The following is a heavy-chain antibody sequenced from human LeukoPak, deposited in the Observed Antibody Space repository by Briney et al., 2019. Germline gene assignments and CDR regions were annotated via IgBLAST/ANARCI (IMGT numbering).Heavy chain of an antibody. CDR3: ARGPGWGYYYMDV. Sequence: ASVKVSCKASGYTLTGYYMHWVRQAPGQGLEWMGWINPNSGGTNYAQKFQGRVTMTRDTSISTAYMELSRLRSDDTAVYYCARGPGWGYYYMDVWGKGTTVTVSS. CDR1: GYTLTGYY. J-gene: IGHJ6*03. D-gene: IGHD3-16*01. CDR2: INPNSGGT. V-gene: IGHV1-2*02.